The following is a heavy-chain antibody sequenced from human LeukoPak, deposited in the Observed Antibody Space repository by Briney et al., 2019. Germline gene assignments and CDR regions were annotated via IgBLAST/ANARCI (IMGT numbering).Heavy chain of an antibody. Sequence: GGSLRLSCAASGFTFSSHGMHWVRQAPGKGLERVAVIWYDGSKKYHADSVKGRFTISRDNSKNTLCLQMNSLRAEDTAVYYCARDLLGYSYDAYYFDFWGQGTLVTVSS. J-gene: IGHJ4*02. V-gene: IGHV3-33*01. CDR2: IWYDGSKK. CDR3: ARDLLGYSYDAYYFDF. CDR1: GFTFSSHG. D-gene: IGHD5-18*01.